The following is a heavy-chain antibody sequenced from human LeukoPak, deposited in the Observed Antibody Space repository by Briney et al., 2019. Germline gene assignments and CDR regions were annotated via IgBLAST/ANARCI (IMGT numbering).Heavy chain of an antibody. CDR3: AREDGTDDYYYYYGMDV. CDR1: GFTFSSYA. Sequence: PGGSLRLSCAASGFTFSSYAMHWVRQAPGKGLEWVAVISYDGSNKYYADSVKSRFTISRDNSKNTLYLQMNSLRAEDTAVYYCAREDGTDDYYYYYGMDVWGQGTTVTVSS. V-gene: IGHV3-30-3*01. D-gene: IGHD1-14*01. J-gene: IGHJ6*02. CDR2: ISYDGSNK.